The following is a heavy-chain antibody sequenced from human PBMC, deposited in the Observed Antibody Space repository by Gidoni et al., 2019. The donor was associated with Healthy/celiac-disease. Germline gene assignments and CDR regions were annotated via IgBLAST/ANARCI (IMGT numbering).Heavy chain of an antibody. CDR3: ARVSSRTYYYDSSGYYYVD. D-gene: IGHD3-22*01. J-gene: IGHJ4*02. Sequence: QVQLVQSGAEVKKPGAAVKVSCKASGYTFTSYAMHWVRQAPGQRLEWMGWINAGNGNTKYSQKFQDRVTITRDTSASTAYMELSSLRSEDTAVYYCARVSSRTYYYDSSGYYYVDWGQGTLVTVSS. V-gene: IGHV1-3*01. CDR2: INAGNGNT. CDR1: GYTFTSYA.